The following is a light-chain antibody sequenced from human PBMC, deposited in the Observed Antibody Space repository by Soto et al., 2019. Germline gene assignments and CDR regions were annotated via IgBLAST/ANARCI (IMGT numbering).Light chain of an antibody. V-gene: IGKV3-15*01. CDR1: QSVSGN. J-gene: IGKJ4*01. CDR2: GAS. Sequence: EIMMTQSPDTLSVSPGERATLSCRASQSVSGNLAWYQQKPGQAPRLLIYGASTRATGIPDRFSGSGSGTAFTLTTSSLQYEDFAVYYCQQYNNWPPLTFGGGNKVEIK. CDR3: QQYNNWPPLT.